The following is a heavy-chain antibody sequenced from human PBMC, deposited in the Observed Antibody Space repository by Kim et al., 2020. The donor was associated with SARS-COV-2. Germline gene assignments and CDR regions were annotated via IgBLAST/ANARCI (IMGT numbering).Heavy chain of an antibody. D-gene: IGHD7-27*01. CDR2: ISHTGAST. J-gene: IGHJ4*02. CDR1: GFTFNNYA. V-gene: IGHV3-23*01. CDR3: AKNGRLGVIDS. Sequence: GGSLRLSCTASGFTFNNYAMTWVRHVAGEGLQWISSISHTGASTNSADSLKGRLTISRDNSESTVFLQMDRLAAEDTGIYYCAKNGRLGVIDSWGQGTLVTVSS.